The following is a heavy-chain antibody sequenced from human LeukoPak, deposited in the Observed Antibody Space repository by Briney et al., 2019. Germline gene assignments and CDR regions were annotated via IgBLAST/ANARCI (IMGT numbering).Heavy chain of an antibody. CDR1: GGTFSSYA. CDR2: IIPTLGIA. J-gene: IGHJ4*02. Sequence: SVKVSCKASGGTFSSYAISWVRQAPGQGLEWMGRIIPTLGIANYAQKFQGRVTITADKSTSTAYMELSSLRSEDTAVYYCARDLLQLGYFDYWGQGTLVTVSS. CDR3: ARDLLQLGYFDY. V-gene: IGHV1-69*04. D-gene: IGHD3-10*01.